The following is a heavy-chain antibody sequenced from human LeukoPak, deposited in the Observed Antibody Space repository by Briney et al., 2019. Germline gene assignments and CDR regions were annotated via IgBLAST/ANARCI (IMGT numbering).Heavy chain of an antibody. CDR1: GYTSTPYF. CDR3: ARDRVIVGGTATYNFDH. J-gene: IGHJ4*02. D-gene: IGHD1-14*01. CDR2: INPTGGST. V-gene: IGHV1-46*01. Sequence: ASVKVSCKASGYTSTPYFIHWVRQAPGQGLEWMGIINPTGGSTTYAQKFQGRVTVTRDMSTSTVYMELSSLTSEDTAVYYCARDRVIVGGTATYNFDHWGQGTLVTVSS.